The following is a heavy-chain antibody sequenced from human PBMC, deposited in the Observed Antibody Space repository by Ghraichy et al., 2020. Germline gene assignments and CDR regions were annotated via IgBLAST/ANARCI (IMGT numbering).Heavy chain of an antibody. CDR1: GGSISSYS. V-gene: IGHV4-59*01. CDR2: IYYSGST. D-gene: IGHD2-21*01. CDR3: ARDLLGTAFDI. Sequence: SETLSLTCTVSGGSISSYSWSWIRQPPGKGLEWIGYIYYSGSTNYNPSLKSRVTMSVDTSKNQFSLKLSSVTAADTAVYYCARDLLGTAFDIWGQGTMVTGSS. J-gene: IGHJ3*02.